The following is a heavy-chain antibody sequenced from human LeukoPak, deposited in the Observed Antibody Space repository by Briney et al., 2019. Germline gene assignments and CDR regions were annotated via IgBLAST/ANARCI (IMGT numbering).Heavy chain of an antibody. CDR1: GFTFSSYS. Sequence: GGSLRLSCAAFGFTFSSYSMNWVRQAPGKGLEWVSSISSSSSYIYYADSVKGRFTISRDNAKSSLYLQMNSLRAEDTAVYYCATPLDLDFDYWGQGTLVTVSS. CDR3: ATPLDLDFDY. J-gene: IGHJ4*02. V-gene: IGHV3-21*01. CDR2: ISSSSSYI. D-gene: IGHD2-2*03.